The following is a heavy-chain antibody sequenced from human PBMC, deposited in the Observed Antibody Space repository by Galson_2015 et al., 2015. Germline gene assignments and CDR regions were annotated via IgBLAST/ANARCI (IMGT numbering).Heavy chain of an antibody. J-gene: IGHJ4*02. D-gene: IGHD3-22*01. CDR2: ISGSGGST. CDR1: GFTFSTYA. Sequence: SLRLSCAASGFTFSTYAMSWVRQAPGKGLEWVSTISGSGGSTYYTDSVKGRFTISRDNSKNTLFLQMNSLRAEDTAVYYCASSRHYYDSSGPIDYWGQGTLVTVSS. V-gene: IGHV3-23*01. CDR3: ASSRHYYDSSGPIDY.